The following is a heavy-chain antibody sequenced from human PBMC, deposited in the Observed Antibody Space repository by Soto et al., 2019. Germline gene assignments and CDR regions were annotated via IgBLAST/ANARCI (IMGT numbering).Heavy chain of an antibody. CDR1: GFTFSRYG. Sequence: ESGGGVVQPGRSLRLSCAASGFTFSRYGMHWVRQAPGKGLAWVEVIWYDGSNKYYADSVKGRFTISRDNSKNTLYLQMNSLRAEDTAVYYCARDQGKAIVVVPAAIDYWGQGTLVTVSS. D-gene: IGHD2-2*01. CDR3: ARDQGKAIVVVPAAIDY. J-gene: IGHJ4*02. V-gene: IGHV3-33*01. CDR2: IWYDGSNK.